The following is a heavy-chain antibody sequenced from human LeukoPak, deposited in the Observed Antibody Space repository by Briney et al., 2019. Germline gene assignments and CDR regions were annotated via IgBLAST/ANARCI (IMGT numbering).Heavy chain of an antibody. D-gene: IGHD2-2*01. J-gene: IGHJ5*02. V-gene: IGHV3-23*01. CDR2: IIYSGRET. CDR3: AKDRHAPGRYCSSTTCFPFDP. CDR1: GFTFMSYA. Sequence: GGSLRLSCAASGFTFMSYAMAWVRQAPGKGLEWVSGIIYSGRETYYADSVKGRFTISRDNSKNTLYLQMNSLRAEDTAVYYCAKDRHAPGRYCSSTTCFPFDPWGQGTLVTVSS.